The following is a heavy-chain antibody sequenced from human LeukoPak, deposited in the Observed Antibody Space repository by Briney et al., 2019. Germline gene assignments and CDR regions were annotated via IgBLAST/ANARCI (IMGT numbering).Heavy chain of an antibody. CDR1: GYTFTGYY. V-gene: IGHV1-2*02. CDR3: AGTPAGTMVRRGLYFYGMDV. Sequence: ASVRVSCKASGYTFTGYYMHWVRQAPGQGLEWMGWINPKSGGTNYAQKFQGRVTMTWDTSISTAYMELSRLRSDDTAMYYCAGTPAGTMVRRGLYFYGMDVWGQGTTVTVSS. D-gene: IGHD3-10*01. CDR2: INPKSGGT. J-gene: IGHJ6*02.